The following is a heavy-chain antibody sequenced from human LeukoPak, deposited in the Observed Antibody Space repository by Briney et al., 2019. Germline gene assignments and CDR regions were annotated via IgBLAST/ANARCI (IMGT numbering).Heavy chain of an antibody. CDR1: GGSISSYY. CDR3: ARVRYRTRDWFDP. J-gene: IGHJ5*02. D-gene: IGHD1-1*01. CDR2: IYYSGST. Sequence: PETLSLTCTVSGGSISSYYWSWIRQPPGKGLEWIGYIYYSGSTNYNPSLKSRVTISVDTSKNQFSLKLSSVTAADAAVYYCARVRYRTRDWFDPWGQGTLVTVSS. V-gene: IGHV4-59*01.